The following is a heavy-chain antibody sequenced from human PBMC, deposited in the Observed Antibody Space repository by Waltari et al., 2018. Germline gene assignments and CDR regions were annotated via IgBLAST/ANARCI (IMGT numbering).Heavy chain of an antibody. D-gene: IGHD3-22*01. J-gene: IGHJ4*02. Sequence: QVQLVQSGAEVKKPGSSVKVSCKASGGTFSSDAISWVRQAPGQGLEWMGRIIPILGIANYAQKFQGRVTITADESTSTAYMELSSLRSEDTAVYYCARAYYDSNFDYWGQGTLVTVSS. CDR3: ARAYYDSNFDY. CDR1: GGTFSSDA. CDR2: IIPILGIA. V-gene: IGHV1-69*04.